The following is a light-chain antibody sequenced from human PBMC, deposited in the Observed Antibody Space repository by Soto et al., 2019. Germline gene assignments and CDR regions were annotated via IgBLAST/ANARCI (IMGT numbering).Light chain of an antibody. J-gene: IGKJ5*01. CDR3: QQLNSDPIT. Sequence: DIQLTQSPSFLSASVGDRVTITCRASQGLSSDLAWYQQKPGKAPKLLIYAASTLQSGVPSRFSGSGSGTAFPPTISSLQPEDVVTYYCQQLNSDPITFGQGTRLEIK. V-gene: IGKV1-9*01. CDR2: AAS. CDR1: QGLSSD.